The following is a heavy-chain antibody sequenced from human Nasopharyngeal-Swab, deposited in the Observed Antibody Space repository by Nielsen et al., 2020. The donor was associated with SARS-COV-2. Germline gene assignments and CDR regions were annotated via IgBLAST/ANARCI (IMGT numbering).Heavy chain of an antibody. CDR1: GFTLNNHG. D-gene: IGHD3-9*01. J-gene: IGHJ4*02. CDR2: ISYEGSLK. V-gene: IGHV3-30*18. CDR3: AKRGAFLEILTGYPPIDY. Sequence: GESLKISCAASGFTLNNHGMHWVRQAPGRGLEWVAVISYEGSLKNYADSVKGRFTIARDNSKSTVYLQMSRLRVEDTAVYYCAKRGAFLEILTGYPPIDYWGVGTLVIVSS.